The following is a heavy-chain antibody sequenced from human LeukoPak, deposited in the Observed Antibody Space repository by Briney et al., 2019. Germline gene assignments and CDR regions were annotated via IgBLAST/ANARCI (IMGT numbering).Heavy chain of an antibody. CDR3: ARRNAMDV. CDR2: INRDGSER. CDR1: GFTFSNYW. Sequence: GGSLRLSFAASGFTFSNYWMTWVRQAPGKGLEWVANINRDGSERYYVDSVKGRFTISRDDAKSSLYLQMNSLRAEDTAVYYCARRNAMDVWGQGTTVIVFS. V-gene: IGHV3-7*03. J-gene: IGHJ6*02.